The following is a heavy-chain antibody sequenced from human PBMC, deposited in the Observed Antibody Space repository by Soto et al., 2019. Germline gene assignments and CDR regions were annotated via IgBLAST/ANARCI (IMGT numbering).Heavy chain of an antibody. D-gene: IGHD6-19*01. V-gene: IGHV3-23*01. CDR3: ARRTSGWYLDY. CDR2: ISGSGGST. Sequence: EVQLLESGGGLVQPGGSLRLSCAASGFTFSSYAMSWVRQAPGKGLEWVSVISGSGGSTYYADAVKGRFTISRDNSKNALYLQMNSLRAEDPAVYYCARRTSGWYLDYWGQGPLVTVSS. J-gene: IGHJ4*02. CDR1: GFTFSSYA.